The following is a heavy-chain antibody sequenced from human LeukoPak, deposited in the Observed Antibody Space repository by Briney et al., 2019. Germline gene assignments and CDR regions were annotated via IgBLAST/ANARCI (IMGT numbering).Heavy chain of an antibody. Sequence: SETLSLTCTVSGDSISSSTYYWGWIRQPPGKGLEWIGSIYHSGSTYYNPSLKSRVTISVDTSKNQFSLKLSSVTAADTAVYYCARSGIAAAGTIDYWGQGTLVTVSS. D-gene: IGHD6-13*01. J-gene: IGHJ4*02. CDR1: GDSISSSTYY. CDR3: ARSGIAAAGTIDY. CDR2: IYHSGST. V-gene: IGHV4-39*07.